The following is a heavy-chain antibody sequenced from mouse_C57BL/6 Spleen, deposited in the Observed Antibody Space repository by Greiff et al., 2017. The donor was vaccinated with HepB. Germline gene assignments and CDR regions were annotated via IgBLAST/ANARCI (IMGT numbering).Heavy chain of an antibody. Sequence: VKLQQPGAELVKPGASVKMSCKASGYTFTSYWITWVKQRPGQGLEWIGDIYPGSGSTNYNEKFKSKATLTVDTSSSTAYMQLSSLTSEDSAVYYCAIYYDYDAWFAYWGQGTLVTVSA. J-gene: IGHJ3*01. CDR3: AIYYDYDAWFAY. CDR2: IYPGSGST. CDR1: GYTFTSYW. D-gene: IGHD2-4*01. V-gene: IGHV1-55*01.